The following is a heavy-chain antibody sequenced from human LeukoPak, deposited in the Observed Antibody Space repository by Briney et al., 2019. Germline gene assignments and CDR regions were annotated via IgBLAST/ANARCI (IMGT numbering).Heavy chain of an antibody. CDR1: GGTFSSYA. CDR3: ARDSIAAAVHARFLDY. CDR2: IIPIFGTA. D-gene: IGHD6-13*01. V-gene: IGHV1-69*05. Sequence: SVKVSCKASGGTFSSYAISWVRQAPGQGLEWMGRIIPIFGTANYAQKFQGRVTITTDESTSTAYMELSSLRSENTAVYYCARDSIAAAVHARFLDYWGQGTLVTVSS. J-gene: IGHJ4*02.